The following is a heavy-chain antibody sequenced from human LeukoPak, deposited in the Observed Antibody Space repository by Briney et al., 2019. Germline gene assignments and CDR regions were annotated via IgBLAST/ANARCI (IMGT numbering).Heavy chain of an antibody. J-gene: IGHJ5*02. V-gene: IGHV1-69*13. D-gene: IGHD6-13*01. CDR3: ARKYSSSWYSTWFDP. Sequence: SVTASCKASGGTFSSYAISWVRQAPGQGLEWMGGIIPIFGTANYAQKFQGRVTITADESTSTAYMELSSLRSEDTAVYYCARKYSSSWYSTWFDPWGQGTLVTVSS. CDR1: GGTFSSYA. CDR2: IIPIFGTA.